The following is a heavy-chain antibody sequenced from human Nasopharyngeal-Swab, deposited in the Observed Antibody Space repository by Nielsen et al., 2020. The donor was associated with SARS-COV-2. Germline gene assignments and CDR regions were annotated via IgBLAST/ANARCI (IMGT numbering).Heavy chain of an antibody. J-gene: IGHJ6*03. CDR1: GFTFSSYG. V-gene: IGHV3-30*02. CDR3: AKDSMDTAMVYDYYYCYMDV. Sequence: GESLKISCAASGFTFSSYGMHWVRQAPGKGLEWVAFIRYDGSNKYYADSVKGRFTISRDNSKNTLYLQMNSLRAEDTAVYYCAKDSMDTAMVYDYYYCYMDVWGKGTTVTVSS. D-gene: IGHD5-18*01. CDR2: IRYDGSNK.